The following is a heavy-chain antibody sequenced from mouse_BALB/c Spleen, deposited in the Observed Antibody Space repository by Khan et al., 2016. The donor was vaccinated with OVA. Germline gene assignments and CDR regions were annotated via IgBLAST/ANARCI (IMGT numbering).Heavy chain of an antibody. D-gene: IGHD2-10*01. V-gene: IGHV1S136*01. CDR1: GYTFTSYV. Sequence: VQLKQSGPELVKPGASVKMSCKASGYTFTSYVMHWVKQKPGQGLEWIGYINPYNDGTKYNEKFKGKATLTSDNSSSTAYMELSSLTSEDSAVYCSARSTYYGNPYAMDYWGQGTSVTVSS. J-gene: IGHJ4*01. CDR3: ARSTYYGNPYAMDY. CDR2: INPYNDGT.